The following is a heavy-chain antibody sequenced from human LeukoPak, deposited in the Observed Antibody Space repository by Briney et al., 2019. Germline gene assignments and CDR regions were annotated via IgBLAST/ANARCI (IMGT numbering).Heavy chain of an antibody. V-gene: IGHV4-39*07. CDR2: IYYSGTTYYSGST. D-gene: IGHD2-2*01. CDR3: ARDLVAAPRTGNYYYYGMDV. CDR1: GGSISSSSYY. Sequence: PSETLSLTCTVSGGSISSSSYYWGWIRQPPGKGLEWIGSIYYSGTTYYSGSTYYNPSLKSRVTISVDTSKNQFSLKLSSVTAADTAVYYCARDLVAAPRTGNYYYYGMDVWGQGTTVTVSS. J-gene: IGHJ6*02.